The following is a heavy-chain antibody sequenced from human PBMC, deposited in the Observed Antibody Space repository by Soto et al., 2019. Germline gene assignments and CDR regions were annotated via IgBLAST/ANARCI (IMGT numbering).Heavy chain of an antibody. CDR2: IYSDGDT. CDR1: GLTVSGNY. D-gene: IGHD3-10*01. V-gene: IGHV3-53*01. CDR3: AKGPHSASGYYYMDV. Sequence: GGSLRLSCAASGLTVSGNYMTWVRQAPGKGLEWVSVIYSDGDTYHADSVRGRFTISRDNSKNTLYLQMNSLRAEDTAVYYCAKGPHSASGYYYMDVWGKGTTVTVSS. J-gene: IGHJ6*03.